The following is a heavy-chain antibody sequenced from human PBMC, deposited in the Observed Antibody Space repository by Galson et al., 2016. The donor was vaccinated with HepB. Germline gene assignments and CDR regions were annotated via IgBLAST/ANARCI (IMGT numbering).Heavy chain of an antibody. CDR2: ISAYTGYT. Sequence: SVKVSCKASGYTFTSYGISWVRQAPGQGLEWMGWISAYTGYTNYAQELQGRVTMTTDTSTSTAYMELRSLRSDDTAVYYCATSTSSCINWFAPWGQGTLVTVSS. D-gene: IGHD6-13*01. J-gene: IGHJ5*02. CDR1: GYTFTSYG. CDR3: ATSTSSCINWFAP. V-gene: IGHV1-18*01.